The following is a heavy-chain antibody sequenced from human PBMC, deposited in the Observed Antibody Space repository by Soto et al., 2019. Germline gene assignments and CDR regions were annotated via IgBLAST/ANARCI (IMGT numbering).Heavy chain of an antibody. CDR3: ARAQTYYSDSQPSYGLDV. CDR2: ISYSGTT. D-gene: IGHD3-22*01. V-gene: IGHV4-39*01. J-gene: IGHJ6*02. Sequence: SETLSLTCAVSGDSISRSASYWGWLRQPPGKGLEWIGTISYSGTTYYSPSLKSRVTISVDTSKNQFTLNLSSLTAADTALYFCARAQTYYSDSQPSYGLDVWGLGTTVTVSS. CDR1: GDSISRSASY.